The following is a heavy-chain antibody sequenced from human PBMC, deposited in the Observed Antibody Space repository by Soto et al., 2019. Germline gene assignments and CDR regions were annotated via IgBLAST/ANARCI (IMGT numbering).Heavy chain of an antibody. J-gene: IGHJ4*02. Sequence: GGSLRLSCAASGFTFRTFVMSWVRQAPGKGLEWVSAIRATGGQTFYADSVKGRFTISRDNSKNMLYLQINSLRDEDTALYFCAQDRGWGVVSPSHDYWGQGTLVTVSS. CDR2: IRATGGQT. D-gene: IGHD2-21*01. CDR1: GFTFRTFV. V-gene: IGHV3-23*01. CDR3: AQDRGWGVVSPSHDY.